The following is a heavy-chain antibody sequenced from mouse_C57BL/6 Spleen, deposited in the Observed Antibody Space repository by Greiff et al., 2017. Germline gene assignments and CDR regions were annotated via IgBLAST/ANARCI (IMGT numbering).Heavy chain of an antibody. V-gene: IGHV5-16*01. J-gene: IGHJ4*01. D-gene: IGHD2-1*01. Sequence: EVKLVESEGGLVQPGSSMKLSCTASGFTFSDYYMAWVRQVPEKGLEWVANINYDGSSTYYLDSLKSRFIISRDNAKNILYLQMSSLKSEDTATYYCARGFSTAYYAMDYWGQGTSVTVSS. CDR1: GFTFSDYY. CDR3: ARGFSTAYYAMDY. CDR2: INYDGSST.